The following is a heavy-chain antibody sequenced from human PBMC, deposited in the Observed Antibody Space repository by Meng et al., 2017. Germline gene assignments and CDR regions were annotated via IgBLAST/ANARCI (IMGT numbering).Heavy chain of an antibody. CDR2: IYYSGST. CDR3: ARASGYYGSGSYYNDNDAFDI. CDR1: GGSISSYY. Sequence: SETLSLTCTVSGGSISSYYWNWIRQPPGKGLEWIGYIYYSGSTNYNPSLKSRVTISVDTSKNQFSLKLSSVTAADTAVYYCARASGYYGSGSYYNDNDAFDIWGQGTMVTVSS. D-gene: IGHD3-10*01. V-gene: IGHV4-59*01. J-gene: IGHJ3*02.